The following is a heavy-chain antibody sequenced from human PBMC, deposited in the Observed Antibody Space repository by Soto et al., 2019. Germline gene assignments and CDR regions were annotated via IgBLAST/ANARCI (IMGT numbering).Heavy chain of an antibody. Sequence: VKVSCKASGYTFTSYYMHWVRQAPGQGLEWMGIINPSGGSTSYAQKFQGRVTMTRDTSTSTVYMELSSLRAEDTAVYYCARDPEVLGSGAYYYYGMDVWGQGTTVTVS. CDR2: INPSGGST. D-gene: IGHD3-10*01. CDR3: ARDPEVLGSGAYYYYGMDV. V-gene: IGHV1-46*01. J-gene: IGHJ6*02. CDR1: GYTFTSYY.